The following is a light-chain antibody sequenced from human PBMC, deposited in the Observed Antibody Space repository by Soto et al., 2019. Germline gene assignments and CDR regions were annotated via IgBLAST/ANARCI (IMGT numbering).Light chain of an antibody. J-gene: IGKJ2*01. CDR2: GAS. CDR1: QSVGSK. CDR3: QQYFRGYT. V-gene: IGKV3-15*01. Sequence: EIVMTQSPAALSVSPGERATLSCWGSQSVGSKLAWYQQKPGQAPRLLIYGASSRATGISARFSGSASGTDFTLTISSLQPEDFGVYCCQQYFRGYTFGQGTKLEI.